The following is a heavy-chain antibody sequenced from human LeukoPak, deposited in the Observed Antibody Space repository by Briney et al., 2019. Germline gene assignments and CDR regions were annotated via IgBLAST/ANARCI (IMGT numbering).Heavy chain of an antibody. D-gene: IGHD5-18*01. V-gene: IGHV3-23*01. CDR2: ISGSGGST. CDR3: AKSQRNVDTGIDY. CDR1: GFTFSSYA. J-gene: IGHJ4*02. Sequence: PGGSLRLSCAASGFTFSSYAMSWVRQAPGKGLEWVSAISGSGGSTYYVDSVKGRFTISRDNSKNTLYLQMNSLRAEDTAVYYCAKSQRNVDTGIDYWGRGTLVTVSS.